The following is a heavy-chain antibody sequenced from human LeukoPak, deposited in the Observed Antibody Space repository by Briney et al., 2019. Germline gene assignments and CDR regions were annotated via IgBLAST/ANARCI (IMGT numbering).Heavy chain of an antibody. J-gene: IGHJ4*02. CDR3: ARGLWFGDENPPYFDY. Sequence: PSETLSLTCTVSGGSISSNNYYWSWIRQPAGKGLEWIGRIYTSGSTNYNPSLKSRVTISVDMSKNQFSLKLSSVTAPDTAVYYCARGLWFGDENPPYFDYWGQGTLVTVSS. V-gene: IGHV4-61*02. D-gene: IGHD3-10*01. CDR2: IYTSGST. CDR1: GGSISSNNYY.